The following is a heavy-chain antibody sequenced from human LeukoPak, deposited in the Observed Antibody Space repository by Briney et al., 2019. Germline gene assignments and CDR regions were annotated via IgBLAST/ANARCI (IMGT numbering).Heavy chain of an antibody. CDR2: FYHSGSS. V-gene: IGHV4-59*01. Sequence: SETLSLTCTVSGGSISSYYWTWLRQPPGKGLEWIGYFYHSGSSNYNPSLKSRVTISGDTSKNQFSLNLTSVTAADTAVYYCARGGFLDPFDPWGQGTLVTVSS. J-gene: IGHJ5*02. D-gene: IGHD1-1*01. CDR3: ARGGFLDPFDP. CDR1: GGSISSYY.